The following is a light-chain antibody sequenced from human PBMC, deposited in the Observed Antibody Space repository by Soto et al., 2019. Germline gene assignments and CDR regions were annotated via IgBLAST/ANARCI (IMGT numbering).Light chain of an antibody. CDR1: SSDVGGYNY. CDR2: NVS. CDR3: CSYAGSYTYV. Sequence: QSVLTQPRSVSGSPGQSVTISCTGTSSDVGGYNYVSWYQQHPGKAPKLMIYNVSERPSGVPDRFSGSKSDNTASLTLSGLQAEDEADYYCCSYAGSYTYVFGTGTKVTVL. V-gene: IGLV2-11*01. J-gene: IGLJ1*01.